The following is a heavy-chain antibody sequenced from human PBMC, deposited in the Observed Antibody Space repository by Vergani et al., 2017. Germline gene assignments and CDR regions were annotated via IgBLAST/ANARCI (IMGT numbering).Heavy chain of an antibody. Sequence: QVQLQESGPGLVKPSQTLSLTCIVSGGSISSGGYYWSWIRQHPGKGLEWIGYIDYSGSTSYNPSLKSRVTISVDTSKNQFSLKLSSVPAADTAVYYCARGAGVTIFVNNYYMDVWGKGTTVTVSS. CDR2: IDYSGST. CDR3: ARGAGVTIFVNNYYMDV. CDR1: GGSISSGGYY. D-gene: IGHD3-3*01. V-gene: IGHV4-31*03. J-gene: IGHJ6*03.